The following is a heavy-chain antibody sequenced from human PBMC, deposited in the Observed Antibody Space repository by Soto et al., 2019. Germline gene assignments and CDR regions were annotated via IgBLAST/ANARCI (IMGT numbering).Heavy chain of an antibody. CDR3: VRGGYYQNMHSALDAFDF. CDR2: TYYSGST. CDR1: VGSLRSGTYY. Sequence: SETLSLTCTVSVGSLRSGTYYWIWIRHHPGKGLEWIGYTYYSGSTYYNPSLKSRVSISVDTSNNQFFLKLSSVTAADSAVYYCVRGGYYQNMHSALDAFDFWGQGTMVTVSS. D-gene: IGHD3-22*01. J-gene: IGHJ3*01. V-gene: IGHV4-31*03.